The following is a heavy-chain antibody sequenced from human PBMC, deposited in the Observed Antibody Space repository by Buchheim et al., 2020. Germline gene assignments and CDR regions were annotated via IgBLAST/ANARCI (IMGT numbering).Heavy chain of an antibody. Sequence: QVQLQESGPGLVKPSETLSLTCTVSGGSISSYYWSWIRQPPGKGLEWIGYIYYSGSTNYNPSLKSRVTISVDTSKNQFSLKLSSVTAADTAVYYCARDPRGYSYGYFDYWGQGT. D-gene: IGHD5-18*01. V-gene: IGHV4-59*01. CDR2: IYYSGST. CDR1: GGSISSYY. J-gene: IGHJ4*02. CDR3: ARDPRGYSYGYFDY.